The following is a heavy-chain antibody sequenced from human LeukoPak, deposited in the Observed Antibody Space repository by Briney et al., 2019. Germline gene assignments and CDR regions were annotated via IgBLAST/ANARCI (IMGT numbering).Heavy chain of an antibody. CDR1: GFTFSSYS. Sequence: PGGSLRLSCAASGFTFSSYSMNWVRQAPGKGLEWVSYISSSSSTIYYADSVKGRFTISRDNAKNSLYLQMNSLRAEDTAVYYCARGADGYGNYYYYYYYMDVWGKGTTVTVSS. V-gene: IGHV3-48*01. CDR3: ARGADGYGNYYYYYYYMDV. D-gene: IGHD5-24*01. J-gene: IGHJ6*03. CDR2: ISSSSSTI.